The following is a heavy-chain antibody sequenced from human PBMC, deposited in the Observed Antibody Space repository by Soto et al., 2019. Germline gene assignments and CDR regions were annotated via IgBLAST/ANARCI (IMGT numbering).Heavy chain of an antibody. CDR1: GGSISSSSYY. CDR2: IYYSGST. D-gene: IGHD6-19*01. Sequence: SETLFLTCTVSGGSISSSSYYWGWIRQPPGKGLEWIGSIYYSGSTYYNPSLKSRVTISVDTSKNQFSLKLSSVTAADTAVYYCARHQARLGFDYWGQGTLVTVSS. V-gene: IGHV4-39*01. J-gene: IGHJ4*02. CDR3: ARHQARLGFDY.